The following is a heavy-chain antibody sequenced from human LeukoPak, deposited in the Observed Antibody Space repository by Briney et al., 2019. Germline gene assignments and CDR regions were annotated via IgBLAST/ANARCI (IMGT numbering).Heavy chain of an antibody. Sequence: GALRLSFAASGFTFSYYYMSWNRQAPGKGREWGSYIISRGSAIYYADSVKGRFTISRDNAKNSLYLQMNSLRAEDTAVYYCARDMSYCSGGSCYTDAFDIWGQGTMVTVSS. CDR2: IISRGSAI. CDR3: ARDMSYCSGGSCYTDAFDI. D-gene: IGHD2-15*01. CDR1: GFTFSYYY. V-gene: IGHV3-11*01. J-gene: IGHJ3*02.